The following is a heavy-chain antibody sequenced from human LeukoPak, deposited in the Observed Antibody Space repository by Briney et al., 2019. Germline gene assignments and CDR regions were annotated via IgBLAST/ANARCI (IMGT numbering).Heavy chain of an antibody. CDR2: ISEDGRSE. CDR3: ARGRLWRRGYHYYMDV. V-gene: IGHV3-30*15. D-gene: IGHD6-25*01. J-gene: IGHJ6*03. CDR1: GFTFSTYA. Sequence: PGGSLRLSCAASGFTFSTYAMHWVRQAPGKGLEWVAVISEDGRSEYYADSVKGRFTISRDNSKNMLFLEMSSLRAEDTALNYCARGRLWRRGYHYYMDVWGKGTTVTVSS.